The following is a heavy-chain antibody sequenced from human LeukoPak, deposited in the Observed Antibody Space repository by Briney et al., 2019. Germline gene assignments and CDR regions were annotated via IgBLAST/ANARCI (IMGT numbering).Heavy chain of an antibody. V-gene: IGHV1-69*04. CDR1: GGTFSSYA. Sequence: SVKVSCKASGGTFSSYAISWVRQAPGQGLEWMGRIIPILGIANYAQKFQGRVTITADKSTSTAYMELSSLRFEDTAVYYCARKGRGYDYYFDYWGQGTLVTVPS. CDR3: ARKGRGYDYYFDY. CDR2: IIPILGIA. J-gene: IGHJ4*02. D-gene: IGHD5-12*01.